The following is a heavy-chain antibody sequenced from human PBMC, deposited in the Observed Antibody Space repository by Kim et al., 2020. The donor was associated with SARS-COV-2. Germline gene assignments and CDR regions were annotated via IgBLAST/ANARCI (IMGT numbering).Heavy chain of an antibody. CDR2: IWYDGSNK. D-gene: IGHD4-4*01. J-gene: IGHJ6*02. CDR1: GFTFSSYG. Sequence: GGSLRLSCAASGFTFSSYGMHWVRQAPGKGLEWVAVIWYDGSNKYYADSVKGRFTISRDNSKNTLYLQMNSLRAEDTAVYYCARDMRDYSNGYYYYYGMDVWGQGTTVTVSS. CDR3: ARDMRDYSNGYYYYYGMDV. V-gene: IGHV3-33*01.